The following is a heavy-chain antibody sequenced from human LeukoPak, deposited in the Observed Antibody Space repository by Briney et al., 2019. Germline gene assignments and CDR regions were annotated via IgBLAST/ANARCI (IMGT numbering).Heavy chain of an antibody. D-gene: IGHD2/OR15-2a*01. Sequence: ASVKVFCKVSGYTLTELSMHWVRQAPGKGLEWMGGFDPEDGETVYAQEFQDRVTMTEDTSTDTAYMELSSLRSDDTAVYYCARERGTLRGRRSYFDYWGQGTLVTVSS. CDR1: GYTLTELS. CDR2: FDPEDGET. V-gene: IGHV1-24*01. CDR3: ARERGTLRGRRSYFDY. J-gene: IGHJ4*02.